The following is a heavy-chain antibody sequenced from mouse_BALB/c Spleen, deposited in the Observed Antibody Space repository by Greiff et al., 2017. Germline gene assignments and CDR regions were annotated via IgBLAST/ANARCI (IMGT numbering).Heavy chain of an antibody. CDR1: GFTFSSYG. V-gene: IGHV5-6-3*01. J-gene: IGHJ2*01. CDR2: INSNGGST. CDR3: ERGPPITTGVATFDD. Sequence: EVQVVESGGGLVQPGGSLKLSCAASGFTFSSYGMSWVRQTPDKRLELVATINSNGGSTYYPDSVKGRFTISRDNAKNTLYLQMSSLKSEDTAMYYCERGPPITTGVATFDDWGQGTTLTVSS. D-gene: IGHD1-1*01.